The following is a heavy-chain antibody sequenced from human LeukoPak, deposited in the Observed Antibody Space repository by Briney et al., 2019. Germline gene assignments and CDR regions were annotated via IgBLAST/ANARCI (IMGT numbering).Heavy chain of an antibody. CDR2: ISTRGTT. V-gene: IGHV4-4*09. D-gene: IGHD6-19*01. CDR3: ARHEEGSGWYRSFIDL. Sequence: SETLSLTCTVSAVSISSNYCSWFRQPPGKGLEWIGYISTRGTTDYSPSLKSRATISEDTSKNQSSMKLSSVTAADTAVYYCARHEEGSGWYRSFIDLWGRGTLVIVSS. J-gene: IGHJ2*01. CDR1: AVSISSNY.